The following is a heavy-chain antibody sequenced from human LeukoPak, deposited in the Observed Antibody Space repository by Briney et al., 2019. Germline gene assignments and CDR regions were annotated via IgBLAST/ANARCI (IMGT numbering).Heavy chain of an antibody. CDR2: ISGGGGST. D-gene: IGHD2-2*01. CDR1: GFTFSSYA. Sequence: GGSLRLSCAASGFTFSSYAMSWVRQAPGKGLEWVSAISGGGGSTYYADSVKGRLTISRDNSKNTLYLQMNSLRAEDTAVYYCAKASSSSYYYYYMDVWGKGTTVTVSS. J-gene: IGHJ6*03. V-gene: IGHV3-23*01. CDR3: AKASSSSYYYYYMDV.